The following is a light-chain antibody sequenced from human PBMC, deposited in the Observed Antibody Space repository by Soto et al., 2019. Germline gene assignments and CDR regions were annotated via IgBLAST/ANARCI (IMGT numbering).Light chain of an antibody. CDR2: DVT. V-gene: IGLV2-11*01. CDR3: CSYAGSYTSL. J-gene: IGLJ2*01. CDR1: NSDVGGYNY. Sequence: QSALTQPRSMSGSPGQSVTISCTGTNSDVGGYNYVSWYQQHPGKAPKLMIYDVTKRPSGVPDRVSGSKSGNTASLTISGLQAEDERDYYYCSYAGSYTSLFGGGTKLTVL.